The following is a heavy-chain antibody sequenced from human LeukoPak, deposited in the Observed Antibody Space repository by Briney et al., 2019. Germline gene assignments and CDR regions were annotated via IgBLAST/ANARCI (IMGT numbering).Heavy chain of an antibody. CDR2: TYYRSKWYN. CDR1: GDSVSSNSAA. CDR3: ARDLEGSGSYYSGRRRNWFDP. D-gene: IGHD3-10*01. Sequence: SQTLSLTCAISGDSVSSNSAAWNWIRQSPSRGLEWLGRTYYRSKWYNDYAVSVKSRITINPDTSKNQFSLQLNSVTPEDTAVYYCARDLEGSGSYYSGRRRNWFDPWGQRTLVTVSS. J-gene: IGHJ5*02. V-gene: IGHV6-1*01.